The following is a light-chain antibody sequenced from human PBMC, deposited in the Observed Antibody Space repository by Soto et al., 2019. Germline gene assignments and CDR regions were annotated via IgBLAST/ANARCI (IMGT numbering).Light chain of an antibody. CDR3: HQSQSWPRT. J-gene: IGKJ1*01. CDR2: QTS. CDR1: QYINTR. Sequence: EIVLTQSPATLSSFPGDIVTLSCRASQYINTRLAWYQHRPGQAPRLLIYQTSIRAAGIPARFSASGTGTDFTLTISDVQPEDFAVYYCHQSQSWPRTFGQGTKVDIK. V-gene: IGKV3-11*01.